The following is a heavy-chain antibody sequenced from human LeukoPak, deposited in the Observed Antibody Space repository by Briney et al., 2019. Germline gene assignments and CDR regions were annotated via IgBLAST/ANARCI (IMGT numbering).Heavy chain of an antibody. CDR3: ARGLSDPDGYYDSSGYPY. Sequence: ASVKVSCKASGYTFTSYDINWVRQATGQGLEWMGWMNPNSGNTGYAQKFQGRVTMTRNTSISTAYMELSSLRSEDTAVYYCARGLSDPDGYYDSSGYPYWGREPWSPSPQ. J-gene: IGHJ4*02. V-gene: IGHV1-8*01. CDR1: GYTFTSYD. CDR2: MNPNSGNT. D-gene: IGHD3-22*01.